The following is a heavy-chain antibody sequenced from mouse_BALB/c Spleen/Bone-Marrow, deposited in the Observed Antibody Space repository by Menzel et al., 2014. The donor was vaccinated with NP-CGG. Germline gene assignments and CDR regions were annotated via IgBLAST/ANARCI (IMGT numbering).Heavy chain of an antibody. V-gene: IGHV5-17*02. D-gene: IGHD2-1*01. CDR1: GFTFSSFG. Sequence: EVQRVESGGGLVQPGGSRKLSCAAPGFTFSSFGMHWVRQAPEKGLEWVAYISSGSSTIYYADTVKGRFTISRDNPKNTLFLQMTSLRSEDTAMYYCARGGNYAWFAYWGQGTLVTVSA. CDR3: ARGGNYAWFAY. CDR2: ISSGSSTI. J-gene: IGHJ3*01.